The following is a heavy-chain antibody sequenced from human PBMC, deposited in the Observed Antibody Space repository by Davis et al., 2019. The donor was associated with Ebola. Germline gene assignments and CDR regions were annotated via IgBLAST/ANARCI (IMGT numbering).Heavy chain of an antibody. CDR2: ISAIGGDT. D-gene: IGHD4-17*01. V-gene: IGHV3-23*01. CDR3: AKLDYNDSYFQD. Sequence: GESLKLSCAASGFTFSSYAMSWVRQAPGKGLEWVSRISAIGGDTYYADSVKGRFTISRDNSKNTLNLQMNSLRAEDTAIYYCAKLDYNDSYFQDWGQGTLVTVSS. J-gene: IGHJ1*01. CDR1: GFTFSSYA.